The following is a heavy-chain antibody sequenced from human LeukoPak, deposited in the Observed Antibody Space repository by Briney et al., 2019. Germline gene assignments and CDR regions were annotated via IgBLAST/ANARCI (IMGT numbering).Heavy chain of an antibody. J-gene: IGHJ6*02. CDR2: IYYSGSA. CDR3: ATMYGSGSYGMDV. V-gene: IGHV4-59*08. Sequence: SETLSLTCTVSGGSISSYYWSWIRQPPGKGLEWIGYIYYSGSANYNPSLKSRVTISVDTSKNQFSLKLSSVTAADTAVYYCATMYGSGSYGMDVWGQGTTVTVSS. D-gene: IGHD3-10*01. CDR1: GGSISSYY.